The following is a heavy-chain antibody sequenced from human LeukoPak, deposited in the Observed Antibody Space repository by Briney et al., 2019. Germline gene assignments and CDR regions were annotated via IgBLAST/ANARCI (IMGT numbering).Heavy chain of an antibody. D-gene: IGHD6-19*01. CDR2: INPNSGGT. CDR3: ARDARRLGSGWYGSFDY. Sequence: ASVKVSCKASGYTFTGYYMHWVRQAPGQGLEWMGWINPNSGGTNYAQKLQGRVTMTRDTSISTAYMELSRLRSDDTAVYYCARDARRLGSGWYGSFDYWGQGTLVTVSS. J-gene: IGHJ4*02. CDR1: GYTFTGYY. V-gene: IGHV1-2*02.